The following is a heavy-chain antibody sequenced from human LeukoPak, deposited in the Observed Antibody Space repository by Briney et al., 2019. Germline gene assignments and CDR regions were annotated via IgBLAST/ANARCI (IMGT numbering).Heavy chain of an antibody. D-gene: IGHD3-10*01. J-gene: IGHJ3*02. CDR3: ASNLASSFHI. CDR1: GFIFSSYW. V-gene: IGHV3-7*01. Sequence: PGRSLRLSCVASGFIFSSYWMSWVRQTPGKGLEWVANIKEDGSEKYYVDSVKGRFTISRDNAKNSLYLQMNSLRVEDTAIYYCASNLASSFHIWGQGKMVIVSS. CDR2: IKEDGSEK.